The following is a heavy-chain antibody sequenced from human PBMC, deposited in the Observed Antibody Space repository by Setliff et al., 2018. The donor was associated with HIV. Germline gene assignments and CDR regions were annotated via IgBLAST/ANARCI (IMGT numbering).Heavy chain of an antibody. J-gene: IGHJ4*02. D-gene: IGHD3-22*01. Sequence: GGSLRLSCAASGFTFSNYAMSWVRQAPGKGLEWVSSISSSDVTTYYVDSVKGRFAISRDNSKNTLHLQMNSLRVEDTAVYYCARGRGYDSSALFDYWGQGTLVTVSS. CDR3: ARGRGYDSSALFDY. CDR1: GFTFSNYA. CDR2: ISSSDVTT. V-gene: IGHV3-23*01.